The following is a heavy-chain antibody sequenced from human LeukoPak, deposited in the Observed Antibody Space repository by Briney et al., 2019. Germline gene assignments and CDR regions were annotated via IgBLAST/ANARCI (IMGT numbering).Heavy chain of an antibody. J-gene: IGHJ4*02. D-gene: IGHD3-10*01. CDR2: IYTSGST. CDR1: GGSISSYY. CDR3: ARYMPDYYGSGSYFDY. Sequence: SETLSLTCTVSGGSISSYYWSWIRQPAGKGLEWIGRIYTSGSTNYNSSPKSRVTMSVDTSKNQFSLKLSSVTAADTAVYYCARYMPDYYGSGSYFDYWGQGTLVTVSS. V-gene: IGHV4-4*07.